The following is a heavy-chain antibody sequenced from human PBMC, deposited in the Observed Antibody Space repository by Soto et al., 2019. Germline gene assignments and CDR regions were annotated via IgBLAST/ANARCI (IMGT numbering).Heavy chain of an antibody. CDR1: GYTFINYY. J-gene: IGHJ4*01. V-gene: IGHV1-46*01. Sequence: ASVNVSCKASGYTFINYYIHWVRQAPGKGLEWMAIINPMGGSTNYAQEFQGRVTLTSDTSTSTVYMELSSLRFEDTALFYCARDLAAGDLWGQGTLVTVSS. D-gene: IGHD6-13*01. CDR2: INPMGGST. CDR3: ARDLAAGDL.